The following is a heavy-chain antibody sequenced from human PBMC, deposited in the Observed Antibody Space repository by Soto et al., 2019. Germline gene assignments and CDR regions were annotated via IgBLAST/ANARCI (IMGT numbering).Heavy chain of an antibody. Sequence: PGGSLRLSCAASGFTLSSYAISWVRQAPGKGLEWLSAISVSAGSTYYADSVKGRFTISRDNSKNTLYLQMNSLRVEDTAVYYCAKGASGSSSLYYYYGMDVWGQGTTVTVSS. CDR2: ISVSAGST. J-gene: IGHJ6*02. CDR1: GFTLSSYA. D-gene: IGHD3-10*01. V-gene: IGHV3-23*01. CDR3: AKGASGSSSLYYYYGMDV.